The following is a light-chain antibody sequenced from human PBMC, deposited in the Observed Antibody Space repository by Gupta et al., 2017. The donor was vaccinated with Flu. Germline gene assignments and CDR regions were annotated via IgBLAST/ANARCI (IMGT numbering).Light chain of an antibody. Sequence: EIVLTQSPATLSVSPGESATLSCRASQSVGSKLAWYQQKPGQSPRLLIYGTTTRATGVPARFSGLGSGIEFTLTITSLQSEDFAVYYCQHYNNYPPLYSFGQGTKLGIK. V-gene: IGKV3-15*01. CDR1: QSVGSK. J-gene: IGKJ2*03. CDR3: QHYNNYPPLYS. CDR2: GTT.